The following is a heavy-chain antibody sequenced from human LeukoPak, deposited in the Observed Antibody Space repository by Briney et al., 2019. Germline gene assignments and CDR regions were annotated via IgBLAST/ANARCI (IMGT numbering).Heavy chain of an antibody. CDR2: IYYIGSN. D-gene: IGHD6-19*01. V-gene: IGHV4-59*01. CDR3: ARVYSSGWDDS. CDR1: GGSISQYY. Sequence: SETLPLTCTVSGGSISQYYWRWIRQPPGKGLAWVGYIYYIGSNNYNPSLTRRVTISIDTTKNQFSLKLSSVTAADAAVYDGARVYSSGWDDSWGQGILVTVSS. J-gene: IGHJ4*02.